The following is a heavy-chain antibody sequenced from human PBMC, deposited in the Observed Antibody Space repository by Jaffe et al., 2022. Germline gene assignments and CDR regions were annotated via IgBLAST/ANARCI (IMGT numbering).Heavy chain of an antibody. CDR3: ARVWASGYSSGWYADAFDI. Sequence: QVQLQESGPGLVKPSETLSLTCAVSGYSISSGYYWGWIRQPPGKGLEWIGSIYHSGSTYYNPSLKSRVTISVDTSKNQFSLKLSSVTAADTAVYYCARVWASGYSSGWYADAFDIWGQGTMVTVSS. J-gene: IGHJ3*02. CDR2: IYHSGST. V-gene: IGHV4-38-2*01. D-gene: IGHD6-19*01. CDR1: GYSISSGYY.